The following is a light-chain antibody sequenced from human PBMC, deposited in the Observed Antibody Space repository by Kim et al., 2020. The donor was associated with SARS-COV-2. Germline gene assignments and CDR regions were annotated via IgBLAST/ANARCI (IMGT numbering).Light chain of an antibody. J-gene: IGKJ2*01. CDR1: QSISSY. V-gene: IGKV1-39*01. CDR2: AAS. CDR3: QQSYSTQYT. Sequence: SASVGDRVTITCQASQSISSYLNWYQQKPGKAPKLLIYAASSLQSGVPSRFSGSGSGTAFTLTISSLQPEDFATYYCQQSYSTQYTFGQGTKLEI.